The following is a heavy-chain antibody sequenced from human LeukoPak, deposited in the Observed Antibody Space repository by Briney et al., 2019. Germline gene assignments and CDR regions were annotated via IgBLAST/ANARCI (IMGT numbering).Heavy chain of an antibody. D-gene: IGHD4-17*01. Sequence: SETLSLTRTVPGGSISSYYWSWIGQPPGKGLGWIGYIYYNGSTNYNPSLKSRVTISVDTSKNQFSLKLSSVTAADTAVYYCARAYGDYEGDYWGQGTLVTVSS. J-gene: IGHJ4*02. CDR1: GGSISSYY. CDR2: IYYNGST. CDR3: ARAYGDYEGDY. V-gene: IGHV4-59*01.